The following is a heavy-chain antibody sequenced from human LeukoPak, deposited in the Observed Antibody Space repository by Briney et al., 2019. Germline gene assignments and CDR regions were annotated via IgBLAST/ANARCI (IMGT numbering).Heavy chain of an antibody. CDR3: AKDTAAYDSSAYYNPYIDY. V-gene: IGHV3-30*02. Sequence: GGSLRLPCAASGFTFSSYGMHWVRQAPGKGLEWVAFIRFDGSNRYSADSVKGRFTISRDNSKNTLFLQMNSLRPDDTAVFYCAKDTAAYDSSAYYNPYIDYWGQGTLVTVSS. CDR2: IRFDGSNR. J-gene: IGHJ4*02. D-gene: IGHD3-22*01. CDR1: GFTFSSYG.